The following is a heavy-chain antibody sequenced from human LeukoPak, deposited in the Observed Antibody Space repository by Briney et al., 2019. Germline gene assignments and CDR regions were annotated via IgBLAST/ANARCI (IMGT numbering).Heavy chain of an antibody. D-gene: IGHD5-12*01. CDR2: IHHTGKN. V-gene: IGHV4-59*01. J-gene: IGHJ3*02. CDR3: ARWQESLKAFDI. CDR1: GASITSYY. Sequence: SETLSLTCSVSGASITSYYWNWIRQFPGKGLEWIGYIHHTGKNWYNPPLQSRVTLSVDTSQSQFSLRLTSVTAADTALHFCARWQESLKAFDIWGQGTTVTVSS.